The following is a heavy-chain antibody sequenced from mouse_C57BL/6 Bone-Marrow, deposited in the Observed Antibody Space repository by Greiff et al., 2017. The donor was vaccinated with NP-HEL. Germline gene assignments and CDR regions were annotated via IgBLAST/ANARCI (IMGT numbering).Heavy chain of an antibody. J-gene: IGHJ2*01. CDR3: ARTGYYYGSSPYFDY. CDR1: GYTFTDHT. V-gene: IGHV1-78*01. CDR2: IYPRDGST. Sequence: QVQLQQSDAELVKPGASVKISCKVSGYTFTDHTIHWMKQRPEQGLEWIGYIYPRDGSTKYNEKFKGKATLTADKSSSTAYMQLNSLTSEDSAVYCCARTGYYYGSSPYFDYWGQGTTLTVSS. D-gene: IGHD1-1*01.